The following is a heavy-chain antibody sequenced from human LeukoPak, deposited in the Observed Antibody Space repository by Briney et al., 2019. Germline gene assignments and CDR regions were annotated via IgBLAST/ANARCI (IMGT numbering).Heavy chain of an antibody. J-gene: IGHJ4*02. Sequence: GGPLRLSCAASGFTFSSYSMNWVRQAPGKGLEWVSSISSSSSYIYYADSVKGRFTISRDNAKNSLYLQMNSLRAEDTAVYYCARDTSMVRGVIIPNDYWGQGTLVTVSS. CDR2: ISSSSSYI. V-gene: IGHV3-21*01. CDR3: ARDTSMVRGVIIPNDY. D-gene: IGHD3-10*01. CDR1: GFTFSSYS.